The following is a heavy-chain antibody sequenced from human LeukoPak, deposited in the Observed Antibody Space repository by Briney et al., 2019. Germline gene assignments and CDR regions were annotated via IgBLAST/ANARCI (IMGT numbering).Heavy chain of an antibody. J-gene: IGHJ6*02. CDR3: ARDSQIGIAVAGTSSGMDV. CDR2: IYSGGRT. D-gene: IGHD6-19*01. CDR1: GFTVSSNY. Sequence: PGGSLRLSCAASGFTVSSNYISWVRQVPGKGLEWVSVIYSGGRTYYADSVEGRFTISRHSSKNTVYLQMNSLRVEDTAVYYCARDSQIGIAVAGTSSGMDVWGQGTTVTVSS. V-gene: IGHV3-53*04.